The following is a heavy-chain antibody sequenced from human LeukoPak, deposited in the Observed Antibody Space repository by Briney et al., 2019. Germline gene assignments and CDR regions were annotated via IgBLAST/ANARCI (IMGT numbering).Heavy chain of an antibody. Sequence: GGSLRLSCVASGIPFSVSGMHWVRQDPGKGLEWVTFIQYDGFHKYYAKSVEGRFTISRDNSRNTVYLQMNSLRGGDTGIYYCVNEGSSRQIGAFDVWGQGTMVTVSS. D-gene: IGHD6-6*01. J-gene: IGHJ3*01. CDR1: GIPFSVSG. CDR3: VNEGSSRQIGAFDV. CDR2: IQYDGFHK. V-gene: IGHV3-30*02.